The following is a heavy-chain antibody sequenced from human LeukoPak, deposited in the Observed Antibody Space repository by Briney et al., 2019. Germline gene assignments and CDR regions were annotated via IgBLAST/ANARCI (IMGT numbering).Heavy chain of an antibody. CDR1: GFTFDDYA. CDR2: ISWNSGSI. J-gene: IGHJ4*02. Sequence: LSGRSLRLCCAASGFTFDDYAMHWVRQAAGKGLEWVSGISWNSGSIGYADSVKGRFTISRDNAKNSLYLQMNSLRAEDTALYYCAKDSHHYYDSSGPFDYWGQGTLVTVSS. D-gene: IGHD3-22*01. V-gene: IGHV3-9*01. CDR3: AKDSHHYYDSSGPFDY.